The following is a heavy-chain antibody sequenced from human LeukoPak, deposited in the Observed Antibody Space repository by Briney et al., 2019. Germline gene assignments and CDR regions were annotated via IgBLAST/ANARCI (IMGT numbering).Heavy chain of an antibody. Sequence: PGGSLRLSCAASGFTFSSYSMNWVRQAPGKGLEWVSYISSSSSTIYYADSVKGRFTISRDNAKNSLYLQMNSLRAEDTAVYYCARGVGGYSYAISPFYYYYMDVWGKGTTVTVSS. CDR3: ARGVGGYSYAISPFYYYYMDV. CDR2: ISSSSSTI. D-gene: IGHD5-18*01. CDR1: GFTFSSYS. J-gene: IGHJ6*03. V-gene: IGHV3-48*01.